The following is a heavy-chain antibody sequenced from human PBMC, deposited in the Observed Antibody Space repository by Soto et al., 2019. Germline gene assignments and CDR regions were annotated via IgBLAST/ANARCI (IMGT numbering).Heavy chain of an antibody. Sequence: GGSLRLSCAASGFTFSSYGMHWVRRAPGKGLEWVAVISYDGSNKYYADSVKGRFTISRDNSKNTLYLQMNSLRAEDTAVYYCATQYYDFWSGYYNSYYYNGMDVWGQGTXVTVSS. CDR2: ISYDGSNK. D-gene: IGHD3-3*01. J-gene: IGHJ6*02. CDR3: ATQYYDFWSGYYNSYYYNGMDV. V-gene: IGHV3-30*03. CDR1: GFTFSSYG.